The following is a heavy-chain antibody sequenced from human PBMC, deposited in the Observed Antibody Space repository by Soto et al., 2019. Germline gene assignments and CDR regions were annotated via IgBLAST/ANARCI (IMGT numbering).Heavy chain of an antibody. V-gene: IGHV4-34*01. J-gene: IGHJ6*02. CDR3: ARADRTLVTSYSLDV. CDR1: GGSFSGYY. Sequence: SETLSLTCAVYGGSFSGYYWTWIRQPPGKGLEWIGEINHSGTINFNPSLKSRLTISLDTSKKHFSLKLSPVTDADTAAYYCARADRTLVTSYSLDVWGQGTTVTVSS. D-gene: IGHD2-21*02. CDR2: INHSGTI.